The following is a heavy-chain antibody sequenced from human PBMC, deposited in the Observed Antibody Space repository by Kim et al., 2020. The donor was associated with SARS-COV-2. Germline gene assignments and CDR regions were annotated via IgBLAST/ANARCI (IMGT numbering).Heavy chain of an antibody. D-gene: IGHD6-13*01. CDR1: GFTFSSYS. CDR2: ISSSSSYI. V-gene: IGHV3-21*01. J-gene: IGHJ4*02. CDR3: AREVYSSSWSTVDS. Sequence: GGSLRLYCAASGFTFSSYSMNWVRQAPGKGLEWVSSISSSSSYIYYVDSVKGRFTISRDNAKNSLYLQMNSLRAEDTAVYYCAREVYSSSWSTVDSWGQGTLVTVSS.